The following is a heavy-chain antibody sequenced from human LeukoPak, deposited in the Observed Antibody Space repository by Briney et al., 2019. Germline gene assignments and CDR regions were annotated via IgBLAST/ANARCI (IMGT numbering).Heavy chain of an antibody. V-gene: IGHV4-4*02. CDR1: SGSISSCNW. CDR3: ARERAVRGVIRYFDY. Sequence: SGTLSLTCAVSSGSISSCNWWSWVRQPPGKGLEWIGEIYHSGSTNYNPSLKSRVTISIDMSKNQFSLKLSSVTAADTAVYYCARERAVRGVIRYFDYWGQGTLVTVSS. CDR2: IYHSGST. D-gene: IGHD3-10*01. J-gene: IGHJ4*02.